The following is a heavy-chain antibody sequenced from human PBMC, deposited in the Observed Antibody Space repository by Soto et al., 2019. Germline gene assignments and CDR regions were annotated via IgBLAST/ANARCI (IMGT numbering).Heavy chain of an antibody. V-gene: IGHV4-31*03. CDR1: GGSISTGGYY. CDR2: TYNSATT. Sequence: QVQLQESGPGLVKPSQTLSLTCTVSGGSISTGGYYWSWIRQHPGKGLEWIGYTYNSATTYYNPFLKSRVTISVDAANNPSSLMLSSVTVAVTAIYYRAEDPPPWGQGALVTVSS. CDR3: AEDPPP. J-gene: IGHJ5*02.